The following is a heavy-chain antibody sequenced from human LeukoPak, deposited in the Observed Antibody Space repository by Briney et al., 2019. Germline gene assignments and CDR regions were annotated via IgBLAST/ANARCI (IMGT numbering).Heavy chain of an antibody. V-gene: IGHV3-30*18. Sequence: GGSLRLSCVASGFTFDDNGMHWVRQAPGKGLEWVAVISYDGSNKYYADSVKGRFTISRDNSKNTLYLQMNSLRAEDTAVYYCAKVRQDIVVVPAADYWGQGTLVTVSS. CDR1: GFTFDDNG. CDR3: AKVRQDIVVVPAADY. J-gene: IGHJ4*02. CDR2: ISYDGSNK. D-gene: IGHD2-2*01.